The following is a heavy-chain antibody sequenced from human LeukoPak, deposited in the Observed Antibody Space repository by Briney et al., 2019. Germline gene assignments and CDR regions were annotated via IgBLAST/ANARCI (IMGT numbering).Heavy chain of an antibody. CDR3: ARDTKYSSSSFDY. D-gene: IGHD6-13*01. J-gene: IGHJ4*02. Sequence: ALVKVSCKTSVYTFTSYGISWVRQAPGQGLEWMGWISAYNGDTNYAQKFQGRVTMTTDTSTSTAYMELRRLRSDDTAVYYCARDTKYSSSSFDYWGQGTLVTVSS. CDR1: VYTFTSYG. V-gene: IGHV1-18*01. CDR2: ISAYNGDT.